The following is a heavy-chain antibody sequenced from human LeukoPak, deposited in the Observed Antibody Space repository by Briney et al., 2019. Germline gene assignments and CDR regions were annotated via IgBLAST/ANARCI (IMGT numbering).Heavy chain of an antibody. D-gene: IGHD3-10*01. Sequence: QPGGSLRLSCAASGFTVSTNYMGWVRQAPRKGLEWVSVIYSDGRTYYADSVRGRFTISRDNSKNTLYLQMNSLRAEDTAVYYCARDSGRFDVFDIWGQGTMVTVSS. CDR1: GFTVSTNY. CDR3: ARDSGRFDVFDI. V-gene: IGHV3-53*01. J-gene: IGHJ3*02. CDR2: IYSDGRT.